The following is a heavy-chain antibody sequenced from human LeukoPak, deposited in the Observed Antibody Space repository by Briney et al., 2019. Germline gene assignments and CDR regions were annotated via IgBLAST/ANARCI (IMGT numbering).Heavy chain of an antibody. V-gene: IGHV4-34*01. D-gene: IGHD3-10*01. CDR3: VRDRGEWSYSHDY. Sequence: SETLSLTCAVYGGSFSGYYWSWIRQPPGKGLEWIGEINHSGSTNYNPSLKSRVTISVDTSKNQFSLKLSSVTAADTAVYYCVRDRGEWSYSHDYWGQGTLVTVSS. J-gene: IGHJ4*02. CDR1: GGSFSGYY. CDR2: INHSGST.